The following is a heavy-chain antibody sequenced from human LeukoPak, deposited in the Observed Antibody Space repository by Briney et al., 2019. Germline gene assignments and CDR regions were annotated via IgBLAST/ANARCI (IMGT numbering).Heavy chain of an antibody. Sequence: ASVKVSCKASGYTFTSSDINWVRQATGQGLEWMGWMNPNSGDTGYARKFQGRVTITRNTSISTAYMELSSLRSEDTAVYYCARGKGWSTQYYYFMDVWGKGTTVTVSS. CDR3: ARGKGWSTQYYYFMDV. CDR2: MNPNSGDT. J-gene: IGHJ6*03. CDR1: GYTFTSSD. V-gene: IGHV1-8*03. D-gene: IGHD6-19*01.